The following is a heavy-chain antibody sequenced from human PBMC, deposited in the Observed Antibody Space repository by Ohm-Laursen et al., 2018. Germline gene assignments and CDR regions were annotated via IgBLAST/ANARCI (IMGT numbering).Heavy chain of an antibody. CDR3: ARDVDTSSHYSQFDP. Sequence: SLRLSCAASGFTFSSYGMHWVRQAPGKGLEWVAVISYDGSNKYYADSVKGRFTIFRDNSKNTLYLQMNSLRAEDTAMYYCARDVDTSSHYSQFDPWGRGTLVTVSS. CDR2: ISYDGSNK. D-gene: IGHD5-18*01. V-gene: IGHV3-30*03. J-gene: IGHJ5*02. CDR1: GFTFSSYG.